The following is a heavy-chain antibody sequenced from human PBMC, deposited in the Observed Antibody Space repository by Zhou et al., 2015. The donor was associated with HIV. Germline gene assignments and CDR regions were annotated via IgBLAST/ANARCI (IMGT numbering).Heavy chain of an antibody. V-gene: IGHV1-69*01. Sequence: QVQLVQSGAEVKKPGSSVKVSCKASGGTFSSYAISWVRQAPGQGLEWMGGIIPIFGTANYAQKFQGRVTITADESTSTAYMELSSLRSEDTAVYYCARSLDYYDSSGSLGYYGMDVVGPRDHGHRLL. CDR3: ARSLDYYDSSGSLGYYGMDV. D-gene: IGHD3-22*01. CDR1: GGTFSSYA. J-gene: IGHJ6*02. CDR2: IIPIFGTA.